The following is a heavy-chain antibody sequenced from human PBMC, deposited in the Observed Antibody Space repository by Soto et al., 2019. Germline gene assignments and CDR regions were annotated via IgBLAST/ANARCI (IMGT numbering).Heavy chain of an antibody. J-gene: IGHJ4*02. Sequence: SETLSLTCTVSGGSISSSSYKWGWIRQPPGKSPEWIGNIFYSGSTYYNPSLKSRVTLSVDTSKNQFSLTLSSVTAADTAVYYCARGRIQLWYPFDYWGQGTLVTVSS. CDR2: IFYSGST. D-gene: IGHD5-18*01. CDR3: ARGRIQLWYPFDY. CDR1: GGSISSSSYK. V-gene: IGHV4-39*07.